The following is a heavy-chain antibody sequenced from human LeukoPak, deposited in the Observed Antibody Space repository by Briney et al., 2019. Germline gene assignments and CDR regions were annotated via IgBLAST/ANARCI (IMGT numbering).Heavy chain of an antibody. CDR1: GYTFTSYY. D-gene: IGHD6-13*01. Sequence: ASVKVSCKASGYTFTSYYMHWVRQAPGQGLEWMGIINPSGGSTSYAQKFQGRVTMTRDMSTSTVYMELSSLRSEDTAVYYCARDLEVHSSSWYGDDYWGQGTLVTVSS. V-gene: IGHV1-46*01. CDR3: ARDLEVHSSSWYGDDY. J-gene: IGHJ4*02. CDR2: INPSGGST.